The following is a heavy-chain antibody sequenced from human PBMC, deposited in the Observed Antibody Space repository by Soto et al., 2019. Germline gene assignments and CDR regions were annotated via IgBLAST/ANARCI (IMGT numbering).Heavy chain of an antibody. CDR1: GGSFSGYY. V-gene: IGHV4-34*01. CDR3: ARPTRQWLGLRYYYGMDV. CDR2: INHSGST. Sequence: QVQLQQWGAGLLKPSETLSLTCAVYGGSFSGYYWSWIRQPPGKGLEWIGEINHSGSTNYNPSLKSRVTISVDTSKNPFSLQLSSGTAADTAVYYCARPTRQWLGLRYYYGMDVWGQGTTVTVSS. J-gene: IGHJ6*02. D-gene: IGHD6-19*01.